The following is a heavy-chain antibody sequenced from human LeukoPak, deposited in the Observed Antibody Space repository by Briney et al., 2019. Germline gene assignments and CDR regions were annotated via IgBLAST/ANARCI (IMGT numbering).Heavy chain of an antibody. CDR1: GFTFGDST. CDR2: ITWDGGSI. Sequence: GGSLRLFCAASGFTFGDSTMHWVGQAPGKGLEWVSLITWDGGSIFYADSVKGRFTISRDNSKNSLYLQMDSLRAEDTAFYYCAKETSGTYGSSGPVTLVTVSS. V-gene: IGHV3-43*01. D-gene: IGHD1-26*01. J-gene: IGHJ5*02. CDR3: AKETSGTYGS.